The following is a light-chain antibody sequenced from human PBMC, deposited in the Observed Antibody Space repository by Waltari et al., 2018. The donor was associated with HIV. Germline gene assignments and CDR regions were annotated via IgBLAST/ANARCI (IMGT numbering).Light chain of an antibody. J-gene: IGLJ2*01. CDR3: SSYAGPNHLL. CDR1: SRDVGPYTF. V-gene: IGLV2-8*01. Sequence: QSALPQPPSASGSPGQSVTFPCTGTSRDVGPYTFISWYQQHPGKAPKLIIYGVNQRPSGVPDRFSGSKSGNTASLTVSGLQADDEADYYCSSYAGPNHLLFGGGTKLTVL. CDR2: GVN.